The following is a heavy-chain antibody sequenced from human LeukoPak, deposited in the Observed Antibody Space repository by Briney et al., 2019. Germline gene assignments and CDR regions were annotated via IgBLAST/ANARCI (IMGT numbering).Heavy chain of an antibody. V-gene: IGHV4-34*01. D-gene: IGHD4-17*01. CDR1: GGSFNGYY. CDR3: ARDDDYVSFFDY. CDR2: INHSGST. J-gene: IGHJ4*02. Sequence: SETLSLTCAVYGGSFNGYYWSWIRQPPGKGLEWIGEINHSGSTNYNPSLKSRVTISVDTSKNQFSLKLSSVAAADTAVYYCARDDDYVSFFDYWGQGTLVTVSS.